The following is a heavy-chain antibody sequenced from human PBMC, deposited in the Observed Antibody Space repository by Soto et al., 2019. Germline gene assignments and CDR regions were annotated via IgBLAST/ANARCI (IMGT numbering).Heavy chain of an antibody. Sequence: SETLSLTCTVSGGSISSYYWSWIRQPLGKGLEWIGYIYYSGSTNYNPSLKSRVTISVDTSKNQFSLKLSSVTAADTAVYYCARGIAAAAYYYYYMDVWGKGTTVTVSS. J-gene: IGHJ6*03. CDR1: GGSISSYY. CDR3: ARGIAAAAYYYYYMDV. V-gene: IGHV4-59*01. CDR2: IYYSGST. D-gene: IGHD6-13*01.